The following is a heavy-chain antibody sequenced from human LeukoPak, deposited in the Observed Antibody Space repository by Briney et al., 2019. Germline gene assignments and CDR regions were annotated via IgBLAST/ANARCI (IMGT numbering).Heavy chain of an antibody. CDR1: GFTFSSYS. D-gene: IGHD6-13*01. CDR2: ISSSSSTI. J-gene: IGHJ4*02. CDR3: AMIYSSRWYCPY. Sequence: GGSLRLSCAASGFTFSSYSMNWVRQAPGKGLEWVSYISSSSSTIYYADSVKGRFTISRDNAKNSLYLQMNSLRDEDTAVYYCAMIYSSRWYCPYWGQGTLVTVSS. V-gene: IGHV3-48*02.